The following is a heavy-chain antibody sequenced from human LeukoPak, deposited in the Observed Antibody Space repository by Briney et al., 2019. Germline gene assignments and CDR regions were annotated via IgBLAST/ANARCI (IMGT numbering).Heavy chain of an antibody. Sequence: SETLSLTCAVYGGSFSGYYWSWIRQPPGKGLEWIGEINHSGSTNYNPSLKSRVTISVDTSKNQFSLKLSSVTAADTAVYYCARGKHGWFGELLRRKYYYHGMDVWGKGTTVTVSS. CDR3: ARGKHGWFGELLRRKYYYHGMDV. D-gene: IGHD3-10*01. J-gene: IGHJ6*04. CDR2: INHSGST. CDR1: GGSFSGYY. V-gene: IGHV4-34*01.